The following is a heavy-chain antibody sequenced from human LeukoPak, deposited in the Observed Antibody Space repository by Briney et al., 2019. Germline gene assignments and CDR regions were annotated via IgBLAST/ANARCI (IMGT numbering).Heavy chain of an antibody. CDR2: IYYSGST. CDR3: ASSTIVSATQLAPFDY. Sequence: SETLSLTCTVSGGSISSGDYYWSWISQPPGKGLEWIGFIYYSGSTYYQTSLKSRVTISVDTSKNQFSLKPSSVTAADTTVYYCASSTIVSATQLAPFDYWGQGTLVTVSS. V-gene: IGHV4-30-4*01. CDR1: GGSISSGDYY. D-gene: IGHD6-13*01. J-gene: IGHJ4*02.